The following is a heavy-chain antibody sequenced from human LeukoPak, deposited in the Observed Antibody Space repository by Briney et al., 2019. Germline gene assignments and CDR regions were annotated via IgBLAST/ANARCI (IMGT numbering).Heavy chain of an antibody. J-gene: IGHJ4*02. CDR1: GYTFTGYY. CDR2: INPNSGGT. CDR3: AKSVGSSITIFGVVSRTYYFDY. V-gene: IGHV1-2*02. D-gene: IGHD3-3*01. Sequence: PWASVKVSCKASGYTFTGYYMHWVRQAPGQGLEWMGWINPNSGGTNYAQKFQGRVTMTRDTSISTAYMELSRLRSDDTAVYYCAKSVGSSITIFGVVSRTYYFDYWGQGTLVTVSS.